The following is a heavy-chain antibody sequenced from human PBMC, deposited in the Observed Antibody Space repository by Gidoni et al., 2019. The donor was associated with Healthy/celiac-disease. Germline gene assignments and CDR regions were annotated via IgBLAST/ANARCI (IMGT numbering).Heavy chain of an antibody. CDR1: GYTFTSYG. J-gene: IGHJ4*02. CDR3: ARDRGLVVPAASFYY. D-gene: IGHD2-2*01. Sequence: QVQLVQSGAEVKKPGAAVKVSCKASGYTFTSYGISWVRQAPGQGLEWMGWISAYNGNTNYAPKLQGRVTMTTDTSTSTAYMELRSLRSDYTAVYYCARDRGLVVPAASFYYWGQGTLVTVSS. V-gene: IGHV1-18*01. CDR2: ISAYNGNT.